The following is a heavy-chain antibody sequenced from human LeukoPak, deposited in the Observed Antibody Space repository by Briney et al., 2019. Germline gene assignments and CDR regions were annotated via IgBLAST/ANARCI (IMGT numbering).Heavy chain of an antibody. CDR1: GFTFSSYA. D-gene: IGHD3-10*01. Sequence: PGGSLRLSCAASGFTFSSYAMHWVRQAPGKGLEWVAVISYDGSNKYYADSVKGRFTISRDNSKNTLYLQMNSLRAEDTAVYYCAKETDGLWFGELLPPDYWGQGTLVTVSS. CDR3: AKETDGLWFGELLPPDY. CDR2: ISYDGSNK. V-gene: IGHV3-30*04. J-gene: IGHJ4*02.